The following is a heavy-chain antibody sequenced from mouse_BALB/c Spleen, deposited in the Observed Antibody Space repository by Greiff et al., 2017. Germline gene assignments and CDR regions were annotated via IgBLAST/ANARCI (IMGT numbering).Heavy chain of an antibody. V-gene: IGHV14-1*02. CDR3: ARWGDGTPLDD. CDR2: IDPENGNT. J-gene: IGHJ2*03. D-gene: IGHD2-1*01. Sequence: EVQLLQSGAALVRPGAFVPLSCTSSGFNFKVSYMPWVKQRPEPGLAWIGWIDPENGNTIYDPKFQGKASITSDTSSNTAYLQLSSLTSEDTAVYYCARWGDGTPLDDGGEGTSGTV. CDR1: GFNFKVSY.